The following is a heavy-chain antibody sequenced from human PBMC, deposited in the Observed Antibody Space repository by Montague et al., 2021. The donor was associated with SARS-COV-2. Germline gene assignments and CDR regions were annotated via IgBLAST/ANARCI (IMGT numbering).Heavy chain of an antibody. J-gene: IGHJ3*01. V-gene: IGHV4-30-2*06. CDR3: ARAASPRGAFDV. CDR1: GGSINSGGYS. CDR2: ILHSGST. D-gene: IGHD3-10*01. Sequence: TLSLTCAVSGGSINSGGYSWSWIRQSPGKGLEWIGYILHSGSTYYNPSLWSRVTISVDRSKSQFSLNLTSMTAADTAVYFCARAASPRGAFDVWGQETVVAVSS.